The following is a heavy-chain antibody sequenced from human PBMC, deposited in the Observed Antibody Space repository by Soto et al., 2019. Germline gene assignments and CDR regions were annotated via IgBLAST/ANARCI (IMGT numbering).Heavy chain of an antibody. CDR1: GFTFDDYA. CDR2: ISWNSGSI. V-gene: IGHV3-9*01. J-gene: IGHJ3*02. Sequence: GGSLRLSCAASGFTFDDYAMHWVRQAPGKGLEWVSGISWNSGSIGYADSVKGRFTISRDNAKNSLYLQMNSLRAEDTALYYCAKVKTRCRTVDCSSTSRGRSDAFDIWGQGTMVTVSS. CDR3: AKVKTRCRTVDCSSTSRGRSDAFDI. D-gene: IGHD2-2*01.